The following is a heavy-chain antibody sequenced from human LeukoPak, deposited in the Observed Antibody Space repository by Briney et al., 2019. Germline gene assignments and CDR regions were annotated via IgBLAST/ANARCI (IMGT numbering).Heavy chain of an antibody. V-gene: IGHV3-23*01. CDR1: GFTFSSYA. J-gene: IGHJ4*02. CDR3: ANGYYAYVWGSYYFDY. CDR2: ISGSGGST. D-gene: IGHD3-16*01. Sequence: PGGSLRLSCAASGFTFSSYAMSSVRQAPGKGLEWVSAISGSGGSTYYADSVKGRFTISRDNSRDTLYLQMNSLRAEDTAVYYCANGYYAYVWGSYYFDYWGQGTLVTVSS.